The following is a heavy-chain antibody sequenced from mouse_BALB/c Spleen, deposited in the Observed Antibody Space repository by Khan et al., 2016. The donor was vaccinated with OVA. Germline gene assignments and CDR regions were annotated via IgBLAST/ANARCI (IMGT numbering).Heavy chain of an antibody. D-gene: IGHD1-1*01. V-gene: IGHV1-7*01. Sequence: VQLQQSGAELAKPGASVKMSCKASGYTFTSYWMHWVKQRPGQGLEWIGYINPSTGYTEYNQRFKYKATLTADKSSSTAYMQLSSLTSEESAVYYCANHGSSSAWLTYWGQGTLVTVAA. CDR3: ANHGSSSAWLTY. J-gene: IGHJ3*01. CDR2: INPSTGYT. CDR1: GYTFTSYW.